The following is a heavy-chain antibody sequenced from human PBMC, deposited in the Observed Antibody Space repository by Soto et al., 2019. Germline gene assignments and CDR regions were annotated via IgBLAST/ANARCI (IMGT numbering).Heavy chain of an antibody. CDR2: ISSSGSTI. CDR3: AREVGGDCSGGSCYSVRYFDY. CDR1: GFTFSDYY. Sequence: QVQLVESGGGLVKPGGSLRLSCAASGFTFSDYYMSWIRQAPGKGLEWVSYISSSGSTIYYADSVKGRFTISRDNAKNSLYLQVNSLRAEDTAVYYWAREVGGDCSGGSCYSVRYFDYWGQGTLGTVSS. D-gene: IGHD2-15*01. J-gene: IGHJ4*02. V-gene: IGHV3-11*01.